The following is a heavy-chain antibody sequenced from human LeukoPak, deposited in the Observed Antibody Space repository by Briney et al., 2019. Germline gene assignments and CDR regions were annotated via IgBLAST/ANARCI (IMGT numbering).Heavy chain of an antibody. J-gene: IGHJ4*02. Sequence: GSLRLSCAASGFTFSTYPMHWVRQAPGKGLEWVAVISSDGSNKYYTDSVKGRFTISRDNSKNTLYLQMNSLRVEDTAVYYCARVRKEWELPLGYWGQGTLVTVSS. V-gene: IGHV3-30-3*01. CDR2: ISSDGSNK. D-gene: IGHD1-26*01. CDR3: ARVRKEWELPLGY. CDR1: GFTFSTYP.